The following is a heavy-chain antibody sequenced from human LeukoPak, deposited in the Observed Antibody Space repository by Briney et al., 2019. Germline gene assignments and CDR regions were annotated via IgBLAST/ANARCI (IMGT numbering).Heavy chain of an antibody. CDR3: ARGGVDWTFDY. D-gene: IGHD3-9*01. J-gene: IGHJ4*02. V-gene: IGHV4-4*07. CDR1: GGSISNYY. Sequence: PSETLSLTCTVSGGSISNYYWSWIRQPAGKGLEWIGHIYTSGSTNYNPSLKSRVTMSVDTSKNQFSLNLSSVTAADTAVYYCARGGVDWTFDYWGQGTPVTVSS. CDR2: IYTSGST.